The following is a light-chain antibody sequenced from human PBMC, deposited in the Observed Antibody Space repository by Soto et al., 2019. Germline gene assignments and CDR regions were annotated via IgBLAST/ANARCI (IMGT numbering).Light chain of an antibody. CDR1: QTISSW. CDR2: KAY. V-gene: IGKV1-5*03. CDR3: MQYNTYPRT. J-gene: IGKJ1*01. Sequence: DIQMTQSPSTLSGSVGDRVTITCRASQTISSWLAWYQQKPGKAPKLLIYKAYTLKSGVQSRFSGSGSGTEFSLTIRSLQPEDFATYYCMQYNTYPRTFGQGTKVDIK.